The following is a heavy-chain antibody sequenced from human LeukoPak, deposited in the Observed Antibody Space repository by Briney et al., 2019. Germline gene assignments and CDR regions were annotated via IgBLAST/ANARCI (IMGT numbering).Heavy chain of an antibody. V-gene: IGHV3-23*01. J-gene: IGHJ4*02. CDR2: ASDRGDYT. D-gene: IGHD1-7*01. CDR1: GFTFSSYS. CDR3: ARKAQYNGHYPLDY. Sequence: GGSLRLSCTTSGFTFSSYSMSWVRQAPGKGLEWVSGASDRGDYTYYADSVKGRFTISRDSSKNTLFLQMNSLRAEDTALYFCARKAQYNGHYPLDYWGQGTLVTVSS.